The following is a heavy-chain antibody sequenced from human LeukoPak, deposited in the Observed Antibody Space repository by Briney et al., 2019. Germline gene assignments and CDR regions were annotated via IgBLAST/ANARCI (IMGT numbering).Heavy chain of an antibody. CDR3: ARIGVVQLWLYFDY. Sequence: HPGGSLRLSCAASGFTISSTYMSWVRQAPGKGLECVSVIYSGGSTYYADSVKGRFTISRDNSKNTLYLQMNSLRAEDTAVYYCARIGVVQLWLYFDYWGQGTLVTVSS. CDR2: IYSGGST. J-gene: IGHJ4*02. CDR1: GFTISSTY. D-gene: IGHD5-18*01. V-gene: IGHV3-53*01.